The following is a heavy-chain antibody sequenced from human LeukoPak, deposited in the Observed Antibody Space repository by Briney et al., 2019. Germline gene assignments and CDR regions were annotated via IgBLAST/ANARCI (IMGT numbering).Heavy chain of an antibody. D-gene: IGHD3-16*01. CDR2: SRNKANSYTT. CDR3: ARVYTAFDY. V-gene: IGHV3-72*01. Sequence: GGPLRLSCAASGFTFSDHYMDWVRQAPGKGLEWVGRSRNKANSYTTSYAASVTGRFTISRDDSKNSLYLQMNSLKTEDTAVYYCARVYTAFDYWGQGTLVTVSS. J-gene: IGHJ4*02. CDR1: GFTFSDHY.